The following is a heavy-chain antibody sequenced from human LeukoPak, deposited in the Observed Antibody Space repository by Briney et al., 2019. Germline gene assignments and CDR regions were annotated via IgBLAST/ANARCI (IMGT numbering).Heavy chain of an antibody. CDR3: ARVLRYSSSSGDAFDI. CDR2: ISPYNGVT. V-gene: IGHV1-18*01. Sequence: ASVTVSYKASGYTFYNYGLNWVRQAPGHGMEGLGWISPYNGVTNYPLSLHCRVTMTRATSTSTASMELRSLRSDDTAVYYFARVLRYSSSSGDAFDIWGQGTLVTVSS. CDR1: GYTFYNYG. J-gene: IGHJ3*02. D-gene: IGHD6-6*01.